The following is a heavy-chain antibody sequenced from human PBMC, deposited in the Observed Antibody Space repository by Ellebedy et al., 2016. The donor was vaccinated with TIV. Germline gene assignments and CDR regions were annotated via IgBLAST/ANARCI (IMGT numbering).Heavy chain of an antibody. V-gene: IGHV3-53*01. CDR3: ARAPTVTSVFDC. D-gene: IGHD4-17*01. J-gene: IGHJ4*02. CDR1: GFTISNNY. CDR2: LHSGGTT. Sequence: LSLTXAASGFTISNNYMRWVRQAPGKGLEWVAILHSGGTTFYADSVKGRFTISRDSSKNTLYLQMNSLRVEDTAVYYCARAPTVTSVFDCWGQGTLVTVSS.